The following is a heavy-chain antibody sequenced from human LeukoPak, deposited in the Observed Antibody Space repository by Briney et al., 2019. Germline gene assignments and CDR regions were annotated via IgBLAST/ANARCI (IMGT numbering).Heavy chain of an antibody. CDR3: AKSGYNRFDY. V-gene: IGHV3-53*01. CDR2: IYSGDNT. CDR1: GFTVSSNY. D-gene: IGHD5-24*01. J-gene: IGHJ4*02. Sequence: GALRLSCAASGFTVSSNYMSWVRQAPGKGLEWVSVIYSGDNTYYADSVKGRFTISRDNSKNTLYLQMNSLIAGDTAVYYCAKSGYNRFDYWGQGTRVTVSS.